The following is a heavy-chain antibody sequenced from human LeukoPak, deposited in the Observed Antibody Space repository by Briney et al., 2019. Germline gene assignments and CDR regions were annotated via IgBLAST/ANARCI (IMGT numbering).Heavy chain of an antibody. J-gene: IGHJ4*02. CDR1: GFTFSSYS. V-gene: IGHV3-21*01. CDR3: ARDRVSVATIPEAGY. Sequence: GGSLRLSCAASGFTFSSYSMNWVRQAPGKGLEWVSSISSSSSYIYYADSVKGRFTISRDNAKNSLYLQTNSLRAEDTAVYYCARDRVSVATIPEAGYWGQGTLVTVSS. CDR2: ISSSSSYI. D-gene: IGHD5-12*01.